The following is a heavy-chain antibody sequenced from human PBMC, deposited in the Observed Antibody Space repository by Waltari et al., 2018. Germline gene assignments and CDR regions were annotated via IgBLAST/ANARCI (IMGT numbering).Heavy chain of an antibody. CDR1: GFNFRSDS. Sequence: EVLLVESGGGLVKPGGSLRLSCAASGFNFRSDSMNWVRQAPGKGLEWVSSISYTSRDIVYADSVKGRFTISRDNTRYSLYLQMSSLRVEDTAVYFCARSLTDELDWFDPWGQGTLVTVSS. D-gene: IGHD3-9*01. V-gene: IGHV3-21*01. J-gene: IGHJ5*02. CDR2: ISYTSRDI. CDR3: ARSLTDELDWFDP.